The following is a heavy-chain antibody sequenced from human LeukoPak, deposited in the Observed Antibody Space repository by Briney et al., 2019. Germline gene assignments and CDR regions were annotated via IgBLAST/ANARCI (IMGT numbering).Heavy chain of an antibody. CDR3: AKDLAYSSSWHSYMDV. CDR1: GFTVSSNY. Sequence: GGSLRLSCAASGFTVSSNYMSWVRQAPGKGLEWVSVIYSGGSTYYADSVKGRFTISRDNSKNTLYLQMNSLRAEDTAVYYCAKDLAYSSSWHSYMDVWGKGTTVTVSS. CDR2: IYSGGST. J-gene: IGHJ6*03. D-gene: IGHD6-13*01. V-gene: IGHV3-66*01.